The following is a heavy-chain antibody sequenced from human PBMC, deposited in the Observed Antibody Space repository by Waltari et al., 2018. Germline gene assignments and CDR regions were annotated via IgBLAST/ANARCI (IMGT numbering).Heavy chain of an antibody. Sequence: QVQLQESGPGLVKPSGTLSLTCAVSGGSISSSNWWSWVRQPPGKGLEWIGEIFHSGSTNDNPSLKSRVTISVVKSKNQFSLKLSSVTAADTAVYYCASSTWLNFQYYYYYGMDVWGQGTTVTVSS. CDR1: GGSISSSNW. V-gene: IGHV4-4*02. CDR2: IFHSGST. J-gene: IGHJ6*02. CDR3: ASSTWLNFQYYYYYGMDV. D-gene: IGHD6-19*01.